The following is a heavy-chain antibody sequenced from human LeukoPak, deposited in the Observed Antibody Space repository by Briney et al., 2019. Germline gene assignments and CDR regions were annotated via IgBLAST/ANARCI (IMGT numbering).Heavy chain of an antibody. J-gene: IGHJ4*02. D-gene: IGHD1-26*01. Sequence: GGSLRLSCAASRFTFSSYSMNWVRQAPGKGLEWVSSISSSSSYIYYADSVKGRFTISRDNAKNSLYLQMNSLRAEDTAVYYCARDGSGGGSYDFDYWGQGTLVTVSS. CDR2: ISSSSSYI. CDR3: ARDGSGGGSYDFDY. CDR1: RFTFSSYS. V-gene: IGHV3-21*01.